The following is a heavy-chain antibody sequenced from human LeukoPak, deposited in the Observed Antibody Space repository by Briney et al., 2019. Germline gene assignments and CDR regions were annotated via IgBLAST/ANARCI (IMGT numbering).Heavy chain of an antibody. J-gene: IGHJ4*02. CDR2: IDPNSGGT. CDR1: GYTFTGYY. CDR3: ARDLLQYFDWLTMAGY. V-gene: IGHV1-2*02. Sequence: ASVKVSCKASGYTFTGYYIHWVRQAPGQGLEWMGWIDPNSGGTNYAQKFRGRVTMTRDTSISTAYMELSRLRSDDTAVYYCARDLLQYFDWLTMAGYWGQGTLVSVSS. D-gene: IGHD3-9*01.